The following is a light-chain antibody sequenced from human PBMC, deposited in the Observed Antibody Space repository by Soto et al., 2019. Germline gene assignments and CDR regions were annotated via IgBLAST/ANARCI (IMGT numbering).Light chain of an antibody. J-gene: IGKJ2*01. Sequence: DIVMTQSPLSLPVTPGEPASISCRSSQSLLHSNGYNYLDWYLQKPGQSPQLLIYMGSNRASGVPDRFSGTGSGTDFTPTISRVEAEDVGVYYCMQALQTAYTFGRGPKIEIK. CDR1: QSLLHSNGYNY. V-gene: IGKV2-28*01. CDR3: MQALQTAYT. CDR2: MGS.